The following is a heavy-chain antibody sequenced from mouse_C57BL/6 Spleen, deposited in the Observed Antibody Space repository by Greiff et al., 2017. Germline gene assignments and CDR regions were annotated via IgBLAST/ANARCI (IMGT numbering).Heavy chain of an antibody. J-gene: IGHJ2*01. CDR1: GYTFTSYW. V-gene: IGHV1-55*01. D-gene: IGHD1-1*01. Sequence: QVQLQQPGAELVKPGASVKMSCKASGYTFTSYWITWVKQRPGQGLEWIGDIYPGSGSTNYNEKFKSKATLTVDTSSSTAYMQLSRLTSEDSAVYYCARRTTVVSYYFDYWGQGTTLTVSS. CDR3: ARRTTVVSYYFDY. CDR2: IYPGSGST.